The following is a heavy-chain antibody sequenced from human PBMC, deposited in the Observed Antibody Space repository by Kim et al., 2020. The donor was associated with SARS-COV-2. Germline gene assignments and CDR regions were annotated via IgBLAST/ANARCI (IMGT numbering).Heavy chain of an antibody. CDR1: GGSISSYY. CDR2: IYYSGST. J-gene: IGHJ4*02. V-gene: IGHV4-59*01. D-gene: IGHD4-17*01. Sequence: SETLSLTCTVSGGSISSYYWSWIRQPPGKGLEWIGYIYYSGSTNYNPSLKSRVTISVDTSKNQFSLKLSSVTAADTAVYYCARVGKRWLVDYWGQGTLVTVSS. CDR3: ARVGKRWLVDY.